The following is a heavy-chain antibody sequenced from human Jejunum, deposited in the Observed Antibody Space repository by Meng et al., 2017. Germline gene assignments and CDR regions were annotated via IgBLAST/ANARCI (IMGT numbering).Heavy chain of an antibody. D-gene: IGHD3-3*01. CDR3: TRDLFKIYGDTWYDY. CDR2: ISKSGDTI. J-gene: IGHJ4*02. CDR1: GFTFSSFE. V-gene: IGHV3-48*03. Sequence: GGSLRLSCAASGFTFSSFEMNRVRQAPGKGLEWVSFISKSGDTIYYADSLRGRFTISRDNVKNSLYLQMSSLRAEDTAVYYCTRDLFKIYGDTWYDYWGQGTLVTVSS.